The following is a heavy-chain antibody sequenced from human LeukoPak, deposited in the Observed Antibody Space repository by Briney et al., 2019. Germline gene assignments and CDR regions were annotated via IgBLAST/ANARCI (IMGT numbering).Heavy chain of an antibody. CDR1: GFTFGSYA. J-gene: IGHJ4*02. CDR2: ISGSGGST. V-gene: IGHV3-23*01. CDR3: ARGSSGSYYDSRFVY. Sequence: GGSLRLSCAASGFTFGSYAMSWVRQAPGKGLDWVSAISGSGGSTYYAGSVMGRFTTSRDNSKNTLYLEMNSLRGEDSAVYYCARGSSGSYYDSRFVYWGQGTLVTGSS. D-gene: IGHD3-10*01.